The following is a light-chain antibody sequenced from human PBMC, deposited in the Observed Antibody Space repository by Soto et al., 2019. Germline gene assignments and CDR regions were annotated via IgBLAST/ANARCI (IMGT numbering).Light chain of an antibody. CDR2: DVT. V-gene: IGLV2-14*03. Sequence: QSALAQPASVSGSPGQSITISCTGTSSDVGGYNYVSWYQQLPGRAPKLIIYDVTSRPSGVSNRLSGSKSGNTASLTISRLQAEDEADYYCSSYSSSSTPVVFGGGTKLTVL. CDR3: SSYSSSSTPVV. CDR1: SSDVGGYNY. J-gene: IGLJ2*01.